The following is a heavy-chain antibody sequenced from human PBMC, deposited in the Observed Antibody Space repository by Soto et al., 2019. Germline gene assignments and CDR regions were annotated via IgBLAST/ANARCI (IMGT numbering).Heavy chain of an antibody. CDR2: IYYSGST. CDR3: VRSGNSFGRXV. V-gene: IGHV4-59*01. D-gene: IGHD3-16*01. Sequence: PAETLSLTCTVSGGSISSYYWSWIRQPPGKGLEWIWYIYYSGSTNYNPSLKSRVTISVDTSKNQFSLKLSSVTAAETAVYYCVRSGNSFGRXVWGRGTMVTV. J-gene: IGHJ4*02. CDR1: GGSISSYY.